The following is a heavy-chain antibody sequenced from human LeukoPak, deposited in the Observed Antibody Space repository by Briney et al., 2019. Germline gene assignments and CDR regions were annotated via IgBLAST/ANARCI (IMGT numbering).Heavy chain of an antibody. D-gene: IGHD3-22*01. CDR2: ISSSGSTI. CDR1: GFTFSNAW. CDR3: ARDFSWDSSGYYYVY. J-gene: IGHJ4*02. Sequence: GGSLRLSCAASGFTFSNAWMSWVRQAPGKGLEWVSYISSSGSTIYYADSVKGRFTISRDNAKNSLYLQMNSLRAEDTAVYYCARDFSWDSSGYYYVYWGQGTLVTVSS. V-gene: IGHV3-11*01.